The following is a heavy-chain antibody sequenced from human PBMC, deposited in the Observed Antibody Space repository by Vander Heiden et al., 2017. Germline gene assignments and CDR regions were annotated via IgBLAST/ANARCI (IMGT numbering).Heavy chain of an antibody. D-gene: IGHD2-2*02. J-gene: IGHJ6*02. CDR1: GFTFSSYW. Sequence: EVQLVESGGGLVQPGGSLRLSCAASGFTFSSYWMHWVRQAPGKGLVWVSRINSDGSSTSYADSVKGRFTISRDNAKNTLYLQMNSLRAEDTAVYYCARGEIVVVPAATPILYYYYYGMDVWGQGTTVTVSS. CDR2: INSDGSST. V-gene: IGHV3-74*01. CDR3: ARGEIVVVPAATPILYYYYYGMDV.